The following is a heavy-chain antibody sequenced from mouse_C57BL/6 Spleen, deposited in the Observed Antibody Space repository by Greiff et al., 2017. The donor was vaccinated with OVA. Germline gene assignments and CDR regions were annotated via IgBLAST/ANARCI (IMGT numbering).Heavy chain of an antibody. CDR3: ARRRPYWYFDV. Sequence: QVQLQQPGAELVMPGASVKLSCKASGYTFTSYWMHWVKQRPGQGLEWIGEIDPSDSYTNYNQKFKGKSTLTVDKSSNTAYMQLSSLTSEDSAVYYCARRRPYWYFDVWGTGTTVTVSS. V-gene: IGHV1-69*01. CDR1: GYTFTSYW. J-gene: IGHJ1*03. CDR2: IDPSDSYT. D-gene: IGHD1-2*01.